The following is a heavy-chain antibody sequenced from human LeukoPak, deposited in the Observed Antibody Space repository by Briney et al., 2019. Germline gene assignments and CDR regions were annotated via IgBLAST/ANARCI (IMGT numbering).Heavy chain of an antibody. CDR2: IYPGDSDT. J-gene: IGHJ4*02. V-gene: IGHV5-51*01. D-gene: IGHD6-13*01. Sequence: GESLKIPCKGSGYSFTSYWIGWVRQMPGKGLEWMGIIYPGDSDTRYSPSFQGQVTISADKSISTAYLQWSSLKASDTAMYYCARGHSSSWHTGHFGYWGQGTLVTVSS. CDR3: ARGHSSSWHTGHFGY. CDR1: GYSFTSYW.